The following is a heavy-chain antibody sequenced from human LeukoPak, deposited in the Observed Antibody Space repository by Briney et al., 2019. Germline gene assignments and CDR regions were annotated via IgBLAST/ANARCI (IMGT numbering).Heavy chain of an antibody. CDR2: INHSGST. CDR3: ARIQLGYCSSTSCYNLPGVRFDP. CDR1: GGSFSGYY. V-gene: IGHV4-34*01. D-gene: IGHD2-2*02. Sequence: PSETLSLACAVYGGSFSGYYWSWIRQPPGKGLEWIGEINHSGSTNYNPSLKSRVTISVDTSKNQFSLKLSSVTAADTAVYYCARIQLGYCSSTSCYNLPGVRFDPWGQGTLVTVSS. J-gene: IGHJ5*02.